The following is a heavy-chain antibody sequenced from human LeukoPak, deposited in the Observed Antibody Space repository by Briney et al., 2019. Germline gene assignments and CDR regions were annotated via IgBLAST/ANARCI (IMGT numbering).Heavy chain of an antibody. CDR1: GFTFSTYW. J-gene: IGHJ6*02. V-gene: IGHV3-7*03. D-gene: IGHD1-14*01. CDR2: IRQDGSAK. Sequence: TGGSLRPSCAASGFTFSTYWMSWVRQAPGKGLEWVANIRQDGSAKYYLDSVKGRFTISRDNAKNSLFLQVNSLRAEDTAVYYCAKVRTYFYHGLDVWGQGTTVTVSS. CDR3: AKVRTYFYHGLDV.